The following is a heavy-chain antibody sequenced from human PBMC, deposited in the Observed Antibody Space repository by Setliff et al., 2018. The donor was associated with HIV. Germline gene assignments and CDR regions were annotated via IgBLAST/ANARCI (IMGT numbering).Heavy chain of an antibody. CDR1: GGSINNDIYF. CDR2: TYYSGST. Sequence: SETLSLTCTVSGGSINNDIYFWSWIRQYPGKGLEWIGYTYYSGSTYYNPSLKSRITRAVDQSKNQFPLRLSSVTAADTAVYYCARSGSSSPYYYYYYMDVWGKGNTVTVSS. J-gene: IGHJ6*03. V-gene: IGHV4-31*03. CDR3: ARSGSSSPYYYYYYMDV. D-gene: IGHD6-6*01.